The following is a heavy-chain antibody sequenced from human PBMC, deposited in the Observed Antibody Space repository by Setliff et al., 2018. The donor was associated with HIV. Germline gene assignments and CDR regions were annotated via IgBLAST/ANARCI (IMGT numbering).Heavy chain of an antibody. V-gene: IGHV4-59*01. Sequence: ASETLSLTCTVSGGSISSYYWSWIRQPPGKGLEWIGYIYYSGSTNYNPSLKSRVTISVDTSKNQFSLKLSSVTAADTAVYYCARAPSCADSWCYMYYYYYYGMDVWGLGTTVTVSS. CDR2: IYYSGST. CDR3: ARAPSCADSWCYMYYYYYYGMDV. J-gene: IGHJ6*02. CDR1: GGSISSYY. D-gene: IGHD2-8*01.